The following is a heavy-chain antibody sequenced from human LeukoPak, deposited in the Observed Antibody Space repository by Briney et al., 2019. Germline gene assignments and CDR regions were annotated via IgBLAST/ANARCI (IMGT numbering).Heavy chain of an antibody. Sequence: GGSLRLSCTASGFMFSYYGMHWVRPAPGKGLVWVTAISHDGRNIYYADIGKGRFTVSRDNSRNTLHLQMNSLREEDTATYYCAKDWQWELLTGAFNVWGQGTVVTVS. CDR2: ISHDGRNI. J-gene: IGHJ3*01. D-gene: IGHD1-26*01. CDR1: GFMFSYYG. V-gene: IGHV3-30*18. CDR3: AKDWQWELLTGAFNV.